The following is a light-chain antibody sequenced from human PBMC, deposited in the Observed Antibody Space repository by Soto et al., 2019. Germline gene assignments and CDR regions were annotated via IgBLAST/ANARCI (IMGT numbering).Light chain of an antibody. Sequence: NFMLTQPHSVSESPGKTVTISCTRSSGSIASNYVQWYQQRPGSSPTTVIYEDNQRPSGVPDRFSGSIDSSSNSASLTISGLKTEDDAHYYCQSFDSSDQVFGGGTKLTVL. J-gene: IGLJ3*02. V-gene: IGLV6-57*01. CDR3: QSFDSSDQV. CDR2: EDN. CDR1: SGSIASNY.